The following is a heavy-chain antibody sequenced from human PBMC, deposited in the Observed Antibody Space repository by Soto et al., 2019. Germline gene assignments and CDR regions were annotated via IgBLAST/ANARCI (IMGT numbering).Heavy chain of an antibody. CDR3: ARHDNMTLGSQDLDS. CDR2: MHHSGSI. J-gene: IGHJ4*02. V-gene: IGHV4-4*02. Sequence: QVQLQESGPGLVKPSGTLSLTCSVSGDSITNNKWWSWVRQPPGKGLEWIGEMHHSGSIHYNAPLKSRPTMSVHNSRNQFSLQLTSVTAADTALYFCARHDNMTLGSQDLDSWGPGTLVTVSS. D-gene: IGHD1-1*01. CDR1: GDSITNNKW.